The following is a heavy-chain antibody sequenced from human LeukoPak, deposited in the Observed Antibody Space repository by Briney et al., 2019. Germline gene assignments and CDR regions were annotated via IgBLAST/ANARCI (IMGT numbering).Heavy chain of an antibody. CDR1: GFTFSSYA. Sequence: GGSLRLSCAASGFTFSSYAMSWVRQAPGKGLEWVSAISGSGGSTYYADSVRGRFTISRDNSKNTLYLQMNSLRAEDTAVYYCAKGGYGDYTIDYWGQGTLVTVSS. V-gene: IGHV3-23*01. D-gene: IGHD4-17*01. CDR3: AKGGYGDYTIDY. J-gene: IGHJ4*02. CDR2: ISGSGGST.